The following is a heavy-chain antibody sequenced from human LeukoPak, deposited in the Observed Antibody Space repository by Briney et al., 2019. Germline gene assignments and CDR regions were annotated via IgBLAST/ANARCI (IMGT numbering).Heavy chain of an antibody. Sequence: GAGGKVCCKAAGYSFTSCYMHRVRQGPGQGLEWMGIINPSGGSTSYAQTVQGRGTMTRYRATGKVYMELSRMRPEDTAMYDCARERPGIAVAGGYFQQWGQGSLVTV. V-gene: IGHV1-46*01. CDR1: GYSFTSCY. CDR3: ARERPGIAVAGGYFQQ. CDR2: INPSGGST. J-gene: IGHJ1*01. D-gene: IGHD6-19*01.